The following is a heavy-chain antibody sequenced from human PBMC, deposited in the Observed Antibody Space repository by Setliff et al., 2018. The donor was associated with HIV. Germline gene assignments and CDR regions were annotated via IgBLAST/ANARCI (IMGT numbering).Heavy chain of an antibody. CDR2: IYYSGST. J-gene: IGHJ4*02. V-gene: IGHV4-39*01. Sequence: SETLSLTCTVSGGSISSSSYYWGWIRQPPGKGLEWIGSIYYSGSTYYNPSLKSRVTISVDTSKDQFSLKLSSVTAADTAVYYCARLAGESVATIGYWGQGTLVTVSS. CDR3: ARLAGESVATIGY. CDR1: GGSISSSSYY. D-gene: IGHD3-10*01.